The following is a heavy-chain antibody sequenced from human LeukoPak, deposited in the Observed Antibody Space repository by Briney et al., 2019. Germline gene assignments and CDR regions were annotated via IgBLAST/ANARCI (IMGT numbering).Heavy chain of an antibody. CDR2: MYYSGNT. D-gene: IGHD3-16*01. V-gene: IGHV4-59*12. J-gene: IGHJ4*02. CDR1: GGSISSYY. CDR3: ARERSWVMKKANYFDY. Sequence: SETPSLTCNVSGGSISSYYWSWIRQPPGKGLEWIGYMYYSGNTNYNPSLKSRVTISVDTSKNQFSLKLSSVTAADTAVYYCARERSWVMKKANYFDYWGQGTLVTVSS.